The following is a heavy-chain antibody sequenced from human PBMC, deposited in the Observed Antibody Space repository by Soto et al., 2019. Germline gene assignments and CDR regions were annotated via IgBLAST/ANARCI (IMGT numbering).Heavy chain of an antibody. J-gene: IGHJ3*02. CDR1: GFIFTDAC. CDR3: ARRRTGMADAFDI. D-gene: IGHD3-10*01. Sequence: PGGSLRLSCVASGFIFTDACMNWIRQAPGKGLEWVAVIWYDGSNKYYADSVKGRFTISRDNSKNTLYLQMNSLRAEDTAVYYCARRRTGMADAFDIWGQGTMVTVSS. V-gene: IGHV3-33*08. CDR2: IWYDGSNK.